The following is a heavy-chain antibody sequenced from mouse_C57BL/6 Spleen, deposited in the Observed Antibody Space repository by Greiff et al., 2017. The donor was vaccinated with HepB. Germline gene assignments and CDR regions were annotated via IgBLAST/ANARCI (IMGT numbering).Heavy chain of an antibody. V-gene: IGHV1-64*01. Sequence: QVQLQQPGAELVKPGASVKLSCKASGYTFTSYWMHWVKQRPGQGLEWIGMIHPNSGSTNYNEKFKSKATLTVDKSSSTAYMQLSSLTSEDSAVYYCARDYSNYLFAYWGQGTLVTVSA. D-gene: IGHD2-5*01. J-gene: IGHJ3*01. CDR1: GYTFTSYW. CDR3: ARDYSNYLFAY. CDR2: IHPNSGST.